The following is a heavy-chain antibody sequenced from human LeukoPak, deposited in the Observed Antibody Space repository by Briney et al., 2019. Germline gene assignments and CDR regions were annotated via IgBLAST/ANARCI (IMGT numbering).Heavy chain of an antibody. CDR3: ARVMPSDRAFDI. CDR2: ISRSGSTI. D-gene: IGHD2-2*01. J-gene: IGHJ3*02. V-gene: IGHV3-48*03. Sequence: GGSLRLSWAASGFTFSSYEMNWVRQAPGKGLEWVSYISRSGSTIYYADSVKGRFTISRDNPKNSLYLQMNSLRAEDTAVYYCARVMPSDRAFDIWGQGTMVTVPS. CDR1: GFTFSSYE.